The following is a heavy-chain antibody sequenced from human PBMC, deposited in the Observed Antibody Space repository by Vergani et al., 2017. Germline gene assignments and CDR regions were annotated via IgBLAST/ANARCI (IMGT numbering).Heavy chain of an antibody. CDR3: AGDLSGSGRPLDY. V-gene: IGHV4-4*07. CDR1: GGSISSYY. CDR2: IHTSGST. Sequence: QVQLQESGPGLVKPSETLSLTCTVSGGSISSYYWNWIRQPAGKGLEWIGRIHTSGSTDYNPSLKSRVTVSIDTSKNQVSLKLRSVTAADTAVYYCAGDLSGSGRPLDYWGQGTLVTVSS. J-gene: IGHJ4*02. D-gene: IGHD3-10*01.